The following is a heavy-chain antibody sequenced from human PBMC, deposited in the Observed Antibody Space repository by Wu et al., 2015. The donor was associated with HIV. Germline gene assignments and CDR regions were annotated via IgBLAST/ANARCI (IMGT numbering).Heavy chain of an antibody. D-gene: IGHD5-18*01. CDR1: GYTFTASF. Sequence: QVQLVQSGAEVKKPGASVIVSCKASGYTFTASFMHWVRQAPGQGLEWIGWINPNSGGTDYAQKFRGRVTMTRDTSTSTAYLELTRLRSDDTAIYYCASYLSGYSYGLENWGQGTMVTVSS. V-gene: IGHV1-2*02. CDR2: INPNSGGT. J-gene: IGHJ3*02. CDR3: ASYLSGYSYGLEN.